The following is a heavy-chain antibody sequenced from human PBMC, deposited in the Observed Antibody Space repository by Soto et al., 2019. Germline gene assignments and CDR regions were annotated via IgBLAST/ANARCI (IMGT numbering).Heavy chain of an antibody. J-gene: IGHJ4*02. D-gene: IGHD6-19*01. Sequence: QVQLMQSGAEVKKPGSSVKVSCKASGGTFSSYTISWVRQAPGQGLEWMGRIIPILGIANYAQKFQGRVTITADKSTSTAYMELSSLRSEDTAVYYCAREEGALAGTVYWGQGTLVTVSS. CDR2: IIPILGIA. CDR1: GGTFSSYT. V-gene: IGHV1-69*08. CDR3: AREEGALAGTVY.